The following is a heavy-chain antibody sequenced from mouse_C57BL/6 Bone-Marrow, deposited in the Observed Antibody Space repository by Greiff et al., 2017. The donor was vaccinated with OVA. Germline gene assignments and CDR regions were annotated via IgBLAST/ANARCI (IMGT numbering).Heavy chain of an antibody. CDR3: ARQGYGSSYGYFDV. V-gene: IGHV1-81*01. CDR1: GYTFTSYG. Sequence: QVQLKESGAELARPGASVKLSCKASGYTFTSYGISWVKQRTGQGLEWIGEIYPRSGNTYYNEKFKGKATLTADKSSSTAYMELRSLTSEDSAVYFSARQGYGSSYGYFDVWGTGTTVTVSS. D-gene: IGHD1-1*01. J-gene: IGHJ1*03. CDR2: IYPRSGNT.